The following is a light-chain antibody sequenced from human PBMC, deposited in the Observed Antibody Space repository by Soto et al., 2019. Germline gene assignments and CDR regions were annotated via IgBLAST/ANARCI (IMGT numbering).Light chain of an antibody. V-gene: IGKV1-39*01. J-gene: IGKJ1*01. CDR2: AAS. Sequence: DIQMTQSPSSLSPSVGDRVTISCRASQSISSYLSWYQQKPGKAPKLLIFAASSLESGVPSRFSGSGSGTDYTLTISSLQPEDFATYHCQQSYNMPWTFGQGTKVDIK. CDR3: QQSYNMPWT. CDR1: QSISSY.